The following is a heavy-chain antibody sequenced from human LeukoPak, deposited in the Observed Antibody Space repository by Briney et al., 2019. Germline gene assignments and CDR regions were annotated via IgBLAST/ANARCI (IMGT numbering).Heavy chain of an antibody. Sequence: ASVKVSCKASGYTFTSYYMHWVRQAPGQGLEWMGIINPSGGSTSYAQKFQGRVTMTRDTSKNQFSLKLSSVTAADTAVYYCAREVMLFFSEDKNFAFDPWGQGTLVTVSS. D-gene: IGHD2/OR15-2a*01. CDR2: INPSGGST. V-gene: IGHV1-46*01. J-gene: IGHJ5*02. CDR1: GYTFTSYY. CDR3: AREVMLFFSEDKNFAFDP.